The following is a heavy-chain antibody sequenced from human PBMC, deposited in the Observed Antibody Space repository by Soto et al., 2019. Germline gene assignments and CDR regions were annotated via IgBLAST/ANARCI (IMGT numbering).Heavy chain of an antibody. CDR1: GFTFSSYA. D-gene: IGHD2-21*02. J-gene: IGHJ3*02. CDR2: ISSDGSNK. CDR3: ARYLVVVTATYAFDI. V-gene: IGHV3-30-3*01. Sequence: QVQLVESGGGVVQPGRSLRLSCAASGFTFSSYAMHWVRQAPGKGLEWVAVISSDGSNKYYADSVKGRFTISRDNSKNTLYLQMTSLRAEDTAVYYCARYLVVVTATYAFDIWGQGTMVTVSS.